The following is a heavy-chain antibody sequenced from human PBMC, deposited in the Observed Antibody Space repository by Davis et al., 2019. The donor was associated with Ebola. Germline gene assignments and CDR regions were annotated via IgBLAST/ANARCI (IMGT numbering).Heavy chain of an antibody. Sequence: PGGSLRLSCAASGFTFSSYEMNWVRQAPGKGLEWVSYISSSGSTKYYADSVKGRFTISRDNAKNSLYLQMNSLRAEDTAVYYCARVGMTTVTKSGWFDPWGQGTQVTVSS. D-gene: IGHD4-17*01. J-gene: IGHJ5*02. CDR3: ARVGMTTVTKSGWFDP. CDR1: GFTFSSYE. CDR2: ISSSGSTK. V-gene: IGHV3-48*03.